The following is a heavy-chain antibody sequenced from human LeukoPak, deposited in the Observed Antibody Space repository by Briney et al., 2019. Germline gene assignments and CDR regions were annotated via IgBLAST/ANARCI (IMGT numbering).Heavy chain of an antibody. J-gene: IGHJ5*02. CDR1: GYTLTELS. D-gene: IGHD2-2*01. Sequence: ASVKVSCKVSGYTLTELSMHWVRQAPGKGLEWMGGFDPEDGETIYAQKFQGRVTMTEDTSTDTAYMELSSLRSEDTAVYYCARDLDCSSTSCYLGPEPWGQGTLVTVSS. CDR3: ARDLDCSSTSCYLGPEP. CDR2: FDPEDGET. V-gene: IGHV1-24*01.